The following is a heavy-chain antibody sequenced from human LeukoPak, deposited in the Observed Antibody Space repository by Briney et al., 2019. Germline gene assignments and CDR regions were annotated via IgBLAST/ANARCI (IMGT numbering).Heavy chain of an antibody. D-gene: IGHD3-9*01. CDR1: GGTFSSYA. CDR3: ARANYDILTGQGMWFDP. V-gene: IGHV1-2*02. CDR2: INPNSGGT. Sequence: ASVKVSCKASGGTFSSYAISWVRQAPGQGLEWMGWINPNSGGTNYAQKFQGRVTMTRDTSISTAYMELSRLRSDDTAVYYCARANYDILTGQGMWFDPWGQGTLVTVSS. J-gene: IGHJ5*02.